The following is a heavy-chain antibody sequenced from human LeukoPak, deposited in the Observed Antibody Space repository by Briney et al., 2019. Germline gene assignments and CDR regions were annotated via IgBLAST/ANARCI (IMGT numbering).Heavy chain of an antibody. CDR3: ARQTTVTTSVFDY. D-gene: IGHD4-17*01. J-gene: IGHJ4*02. V-gene: IGHV4-59*08. Sequence: PSETLSLTCTVSGGSISSYYWSWIRQPPGKGLEWIGYIYYSGSTNYNPSLKSRVTISVDTSKNQFSLKLSSVTAADTAVYYCARQTTVTTSVFDYWGQGTLVTVSS. CDR2: IYYSGST. CDR1: GGSISSYY.